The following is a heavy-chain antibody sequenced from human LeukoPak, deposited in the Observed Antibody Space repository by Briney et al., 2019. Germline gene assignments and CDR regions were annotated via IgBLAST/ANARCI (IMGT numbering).Heavy chain of an antibody. Sequence: GGSLRLSCAASGFTLSSYAMSWVRQAPGKGLEWVSAISGGGGAYYADSVRGRITISRDNSKNTLYPQMNSLRAEDTAIYYCAKSFAGAVAGSRGLDYWGQGTLVTVSS. V-gene: IGHV3-23*01. CDR3: AKSFAGAVAGSRGLDY. J-gene: IGHJ4*02. CDR2: ISGGGGA. CDR1: GFTLSSYA. D-gene: IGHD6-19*01.